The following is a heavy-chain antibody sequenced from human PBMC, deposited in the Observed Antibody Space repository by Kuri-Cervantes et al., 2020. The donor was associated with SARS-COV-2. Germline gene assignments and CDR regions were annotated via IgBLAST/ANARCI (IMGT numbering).Heavy chain of an antibody. CDR2: IDCDDDK. CDR1: GFSLSTSGGG. CDR3: ARMFLDGSGYHAFDI. V-gene: IGHV2-70*11. D-gene: IGHD3-22*01. Sequence: SGPTLVKPTHSHTLNCTFAGFSLSTSGGGVGWIRQPPGKALEWLARIDCDDDKYYSTSLKTRLTISKDTSKNQGVLTITNMDPVETASYYCARMFLDGSGYHAFDIWGQGTMVTVSS. J-gene: IGHJ3*02.